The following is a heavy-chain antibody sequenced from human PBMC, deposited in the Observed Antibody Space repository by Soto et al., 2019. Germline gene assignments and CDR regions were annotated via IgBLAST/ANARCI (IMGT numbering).Heavy chain of an antibody. CDR1: GFDFNRYS. Sequence: EVQLAESGGGLVQPGGSLRLSCVASGFDFNRYSMNWVRQAPGEGLEWISYINSGSTSVFYADSVRGRCTISRDNAKNSLYLQMNSLKAEDTAVYYCTSSTSPDAYRGHGTLVTVSS. J-gene: IGHJ4*03. CDR2: INSGSTSV. V-gene: IGHV3-48*04. CDR3: TSSTSPDAY. D-gene: IGHD2-2*01.